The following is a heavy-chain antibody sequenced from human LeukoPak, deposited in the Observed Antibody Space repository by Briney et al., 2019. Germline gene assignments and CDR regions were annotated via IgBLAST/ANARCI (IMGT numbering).Heavy chain of an antibody. CDR1: GGSISTSGYY. CDR3: ARDCPAYCNGGSCYYYYYMDV. J-gene: IGHJ6*03. Sequence: SETLSLTCTVSGGSISTSGYYWGWIRQPPGKGLEWIGSIYSSGSAYYNPSLKSRVTISVDTSKNHFSLKLSSVTAADTAVYYCARDCPAYCNGGSCYYYYYMDVWGKGTTVTVSS. V-gene: IGHV4-39*07. CDR2: IYSSGSA. D-gene: IGHD2-15*01.